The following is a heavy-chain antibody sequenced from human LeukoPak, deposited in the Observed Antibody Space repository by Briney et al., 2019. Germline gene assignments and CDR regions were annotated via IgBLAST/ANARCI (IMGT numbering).Heavy chain of an antibody. D-gene: IGHD3-22*01. V-gene: IGHV3-23*01. J-gene: IGHJ4*02. CDR2: ISGSGGST. Sequence: GGSLRLSCAASGFPFSSDAMSWGRQAPGKGLEWVSAISGSGGSTDYADSVKGWFTISRDNSNNTLYLQMTSLSAADTAVYYCAKAVPYYYDSSGYPFDYWGQGTLVTVSS. CDR1: GFPFSSDA. CDR3: AKAVPYYYDSSGYPFDY.